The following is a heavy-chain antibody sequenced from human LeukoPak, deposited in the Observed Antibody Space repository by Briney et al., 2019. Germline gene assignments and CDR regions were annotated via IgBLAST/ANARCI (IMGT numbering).Heavy chain of an antibody. D-gene: IGHD3-22*01. CDR2: IYYSGST. CDR1: GGSISSCY. J-gene: IGHJ4*02. CDR3: ARAFDYDSSGYYGGYFDY. Sequence: SETLSLTCTVSGGSISSCYWSWIRQPPGKGLEWIGSIYYSGSTNYNPSLKSRVTISVDTSKNQCSLKLSSVTAADTAVYYCARAFDYDSSGYYGGYFDYWGQGTLVTVSS. V-gene: IGHV4-59*08.